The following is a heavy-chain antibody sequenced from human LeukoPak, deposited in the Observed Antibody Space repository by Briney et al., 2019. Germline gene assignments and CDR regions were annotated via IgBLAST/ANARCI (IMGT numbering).Heavy chain of an antibody. Sequence: SVKVSCKASGGTFSSYAISWVRQAPGQGLEWMGGIIPIFGTANYAQKSQGRVTITTDESTSTAYMELSSLRSEDTAVYYCARGLYSSSSDWFDPWGQGTLVTVSS. D-gene: IGHD6-6*01. V-gene: IGHV1-69*05. CDR1: GGTFSSYA. CDR3: ARGLYSSSSDWFDP. CDR2: IIPIFGTA. J-gene: IGHJ5*02.